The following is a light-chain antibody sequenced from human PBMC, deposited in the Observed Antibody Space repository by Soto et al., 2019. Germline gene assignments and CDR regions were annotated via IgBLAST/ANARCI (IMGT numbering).Light chain of an antibody. CDR3: QQYGSSGT. CDR1: QSVSSSY. Sequence: EIVLTQSPGTLSLSPGERATLCCRASQSVSSSYLAWYQQKPGQAPRLLIYGASNRATGIPDRFSGSGSGTEFTLTISRLEPEDFAVYYCQQYGSSGTFGQGTKVDIK. V-gene: IGKV3-20*01. CDR2: GAS. J-gene: IGKJ1*01.